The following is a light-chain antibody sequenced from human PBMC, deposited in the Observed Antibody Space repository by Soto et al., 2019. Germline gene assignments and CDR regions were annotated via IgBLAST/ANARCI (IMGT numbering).Light chain of an antibody. CDR2: GAS. V-gene: IGKV3-20*01. J-gene: IGKJ1*01. Sequence: IVLTKSPCTLSLSPGERATLSCRASQSVSSSYLAWYQQKPGQAPRLLIYGASSRATGIPDRFSGSGSGTDFTLTISRLEPEDFAVYYCQQYGSLSWPFGQGTKVDI. CDR3: QQYGSLSWP. CDR1: QSVSSSY.